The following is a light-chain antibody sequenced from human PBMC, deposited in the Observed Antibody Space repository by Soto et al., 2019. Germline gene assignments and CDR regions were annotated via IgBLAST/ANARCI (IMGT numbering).Light chain of an antibody. CDR3: QQYNNWPPPWT. J-gene: IGKJ1*01. Sequence: EIVMTQSPATLSVSPGERATLSCRASQSVSSNLAWYQQKPGQAPRLLIYGASTRATGIPARFSGSGSGTEFTLTISSLQSEDFAVYYCQQYNNWPPPWTXGQGTKVDIK. CDR1: QSVSSN. V-gene: IGKV3-15*01. CDR2: GAS.